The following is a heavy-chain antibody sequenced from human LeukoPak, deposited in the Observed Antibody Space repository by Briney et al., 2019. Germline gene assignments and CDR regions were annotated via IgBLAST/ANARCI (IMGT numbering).Heavy chain of an antibody. Sequence: GGSLRLSCAASGFTFSDYVMHWVRQAPGKGLEWVALISYDGSNKYYADSVKGRSTISRDNSKNTLYLQMNSLRAEDTAVYYCAKVFYSSSWYDYWGQGTLDTVSS. D-gene: IGHD6-13*01. V-gene: IGHV3-30*18. J-gene: IGHJ4*02. CDR3: AKVFYSSSWYDY. CDR1: GFTFSDYV. CDR2: ISYDGSNK.